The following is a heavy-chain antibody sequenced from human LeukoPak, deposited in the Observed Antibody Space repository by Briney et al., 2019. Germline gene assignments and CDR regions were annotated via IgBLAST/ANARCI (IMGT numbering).Heavy chain of an antibody. CDR2: ISGSGGST. J-gene: IGHJ4*02. D-gene: IGHD1-26*01. V-gene: IGHV3-23*01. Sequence: WGSLRLSCAASGFTFSIYAMSWGRQAPGKGREWVSAISGSGGSTYYADSVKGRFTISRDNSKNTLYLQMNSLRAEDTAVYYCAKERIVGAIVDYWGQGTLVTVSS. CDR3: AKERIVGAIVDY. CDR1: GFTFSIYA.